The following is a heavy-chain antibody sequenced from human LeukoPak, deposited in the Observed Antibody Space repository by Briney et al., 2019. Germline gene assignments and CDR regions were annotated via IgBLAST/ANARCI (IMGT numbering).Heavy chain of an antibody. V-gene: IGHV4-59*01. CDR1: GGSFSGYY. Sequence: PSETLSLTCVAHGGSFSGYYWSWIRQPPGKGLEWIGYIYNRGSNTNYNPSLKSRVTISVDTSKNQFSLKLRSVTAADTAVYYCARDRPGIAVAGDAFDIWGQGTMVTVSS. D-gene: IGHD6-19*01. CDR2: IYNRGSNT. CDR3: ARDRPGIAVAGDAFDI. J-gene: IGHJ3*02.